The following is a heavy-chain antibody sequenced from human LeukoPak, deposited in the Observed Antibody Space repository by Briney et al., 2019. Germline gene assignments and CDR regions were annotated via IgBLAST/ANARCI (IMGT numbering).Heavy chain of an antibody. V-gene: IGHV3-11*04. D-gene: IGHD6-6*01. J-gene: IGHJ4*02. CDR1: EFTFSDYY. Sequence: GGSLRLSCAASEFTFSDYYMSWIRQAPGKGLEWVSYISYSGDTIYYADSVKGRFTVSRDNAKNSLYLQMNSLRAEDTAVYYCARDGTMTPIAARPIDCWGQGTLVTVSS. CDR3: ARDGTMTPIAARPIDC. CDR2: ISYSGDTI.